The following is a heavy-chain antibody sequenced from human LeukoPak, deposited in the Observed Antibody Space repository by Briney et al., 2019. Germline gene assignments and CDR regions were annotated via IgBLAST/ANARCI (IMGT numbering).Heavy chain of an antibody. CDR3: ASGTYYYGSGSR. V-gene: IGHV4-39*07. Sequence: SETLSLTCTVSGGSISSSTYYWGWIRQPPGKGLEWIGTIYYSGTTYYSPSLKSRVTISVDTSKNQFSLKLSSVTAADTAVCYCASGTYYYGSGSRWGQGTLVTVSS. CDR1: GGSISSSTYY. J-gene: IGHJ4*02. CDR2: IYYSGTT. D-gene: IGHD3-10*01.